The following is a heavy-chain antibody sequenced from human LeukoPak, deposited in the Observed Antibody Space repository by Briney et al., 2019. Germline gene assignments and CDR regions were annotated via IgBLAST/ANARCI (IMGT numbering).Heavy chain of an antibody. V-gene: IGHV1-18*01. CDR2: ISGYNGNT. Sequence: ASVKVSCKASGYTFTGNGITWVRQAPGQGLEGMGWISGYNGNTVYAQMFQGRVTMTTDTSTSTAYMEVTNLRSDDTAMYYCARSGHCSGADCYAEGIDYWGQGTLVTVSS. CDR3: ARSGHCSGADCYAEGIDY. J-gene: IGHJ4*02. D-gene: IGHD2-2*01. CDR1: GYTFTGNG.